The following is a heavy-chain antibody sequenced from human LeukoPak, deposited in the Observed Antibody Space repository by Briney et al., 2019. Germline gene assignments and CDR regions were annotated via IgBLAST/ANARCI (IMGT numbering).Heavy chain of an antibody. V-gene: IGHV3-73*01. CDR3: AKEGTMIMVADGFDY. Sequence: GGSLRLSCAASGFTFGGSAMHWVRQASGKGLEWVGRIRSKANSYATAYAASVKGRFTISRDNSKNTLYLQINSLRAEDTAVYYCAKEGTMIMVADGFDYWGQGTLVTVSS. CDR2: IRSKANSYAT. D-gene: IGHD4/OR15-4a*01. CDR1: GFTFGGSA. J-gene: IGHJ4*02.